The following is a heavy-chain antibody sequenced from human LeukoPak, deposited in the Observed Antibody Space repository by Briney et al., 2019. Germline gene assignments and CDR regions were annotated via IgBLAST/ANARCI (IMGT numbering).Heavy chain of an antibody. CDR2: ISWNSGSI. CDR3: AKVMRDYSSSAPFDY. D-gene: IGHD6-6*01. CDR1: GFTFDDYA. Sequence: GRSLRLSCAASGFTFDDYAMHWVRQAPGKGLEWVSGISWNSGSIGYADSVKGRFTISRDNAKNSLYLQMNSLRAEDTALYYCAKVMRDYSSSAPFDYWGQGTLVTVSP. V-gene: IGHV3-9*01. J-gene: IGHJ4*02.